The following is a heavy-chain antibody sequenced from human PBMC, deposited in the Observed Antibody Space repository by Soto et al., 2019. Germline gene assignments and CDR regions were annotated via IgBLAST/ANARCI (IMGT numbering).Heavy chain of an antibody. V-gene: IGHV4-59*01. CDR1: GGSISSYY. Sequence: SETLSLTCTVSGGSISSYYCSWIRQPPGKGLEWIGYIYYSGSTNYNPSLKSRVTISVDTSTTQFSLKLSSVPAADTAVYYCAREHCRGGMCYKPYNWHDSWGLSMLVTVSS. CDR2: IYYSGST. J-gene: IGHJ5*02. CDR3: AREHCRGGMCYKPYNWHDS. D-gene: IGHD2-15*01.